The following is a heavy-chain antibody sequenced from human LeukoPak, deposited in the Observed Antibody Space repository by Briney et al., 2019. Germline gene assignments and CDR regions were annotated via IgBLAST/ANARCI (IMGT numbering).Heavy chain of an antibody. J-gene: IGHJ4*02. D-gene: IGHD3-10*01. CDR2: IYSGGST. CDR3: ARDMYYGSGSYKY. V-gene: IGHV3-53*01. Sequence: GGSLRLSCAASGFTVSSNYMSWVRQAPGKGLEWVSVIYSGGSTYYADSVKGRFTISRDNAKNSLYLQMNSLRAEDTAVYYCARDMYYGSGSYKYWGQGTLVTVSS. CDR1: GFTVSSNY.